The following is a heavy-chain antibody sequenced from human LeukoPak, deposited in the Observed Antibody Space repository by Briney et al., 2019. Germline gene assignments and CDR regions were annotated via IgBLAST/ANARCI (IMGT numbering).Heavy chain of an antibody. Sequence: GRSLRLSCAASGFTFSSYAMHWVRQAPGKGLEWGAVISYDGSNKYYADSVKGRFTISRDNSKNTLYLQMNSLRAEDTAVYYCARDEAAYSGSPLDYWGQGTLVTVSS. CDR3: ARDEAAYSGSPLDY. CDR2: ISYDGSNK. D-gene: IGHD1-26*01. V-gene: IGHV3-30-3*01. CDR1: GFTFSSYA. J-gene: IGHJ4*02.